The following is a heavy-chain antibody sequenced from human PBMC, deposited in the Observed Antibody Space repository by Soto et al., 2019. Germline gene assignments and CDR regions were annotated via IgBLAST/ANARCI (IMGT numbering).Heavy chain of an antibody. D-gene: IGHD6-25*01. J-gene: IGHJ4*02. CDR2: IYYSGST. CDR3: ARGSKVAAVDY. Sequence: SETLSLTCTVSGGSISSYYWSWIRQPPGKGLEWIGYIYYSGSTNYNPSLKSRVTISVDTSKNQFSLKLSSVTAADTAVYYCARGSKVAAVDYWGQGTLVTVSS. V-gene: IGHV4-59*01. CDR1: GGSISSYY.